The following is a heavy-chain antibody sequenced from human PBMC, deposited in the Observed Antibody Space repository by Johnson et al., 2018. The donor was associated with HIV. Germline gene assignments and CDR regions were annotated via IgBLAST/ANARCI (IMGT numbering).Heavy chain of an antibody. CDR1: GFTFSDYY. CDR2: ISSTGTTI. Sequence: QVQLVEFGGVVVQPGGSLRLSCAASGFTFSDYYMSWIRQAPGKGLDWVSYISSTGTTIYYADSVKGRFTISRDNAMKSLYLQINSLRAEDTAVYYCARNRPVSYGYRGAFDFWGQGTMVTVSS. CDR3: ARNRPVSYGYRGAFDF. V-gene: IGHV3-11*04. D-gene: IGHD5-18*01. J-gene: IGHJ3*01.